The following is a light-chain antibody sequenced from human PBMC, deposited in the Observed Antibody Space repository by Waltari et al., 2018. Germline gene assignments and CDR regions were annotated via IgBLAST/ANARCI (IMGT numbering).Light chain of an antibody. CDR2: AAS. CDR3: QQSYSTPLT. J-gene: IGKJ4*01. V-gene: IGKV1-39*01. Sequence: DIQMTQSPSSLSASVGDRVTITCRESKSISSYLNWYEQKPSKAPKLLIYAASSLQSGGPSRFSGSGSETDVTLTISSLQPEDFATYYCQQSYSTPLTFGGGTKVEIK. CDR1: KSISSY.